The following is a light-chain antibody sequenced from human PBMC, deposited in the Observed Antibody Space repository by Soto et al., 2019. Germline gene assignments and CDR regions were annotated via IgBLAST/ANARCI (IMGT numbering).Light chain of an antibody. CDR1: ESVTYKQ. Sequence: EIVLTQSPGTLSLSPGERATLSCRSSESVTYKQLAWYQQKPGQAPRLLIYAISSRATGIPDRFSGSGSGTDFTLTISRLEPEDFAMYYCQQYGSSRWTFAQGTKVDIK. CDR2: AIS. J-gene: IGKJ1*01. CDR3: QQYGSSRWT. V-gene: IGKV3-20*01.